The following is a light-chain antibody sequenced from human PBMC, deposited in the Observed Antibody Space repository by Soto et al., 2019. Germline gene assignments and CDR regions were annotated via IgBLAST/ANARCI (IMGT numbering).Light chain of an antibody. CDR1: TSNLESNH. CDR3: TAWGDRRSAVV. V-gene: IGLV1-47*01. CDR2: RSN. Sequence: QSVLTQPPSASGTPGQRVTISCSGNTSNLESNHVYWNQQLPGTAPKLLIYRSNKRPSGVPDRFSGSKSGTSASLATSGLRSEDEADYFCTAWGDRRSAVVFGGGTKLTVL. J-gene: IGLJ2*01.